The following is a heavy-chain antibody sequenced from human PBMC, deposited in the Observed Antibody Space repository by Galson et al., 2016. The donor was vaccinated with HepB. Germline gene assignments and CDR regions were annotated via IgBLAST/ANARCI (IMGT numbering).Heavy chain of an antibody. D-gene: IGHD6-19*01. J-gene: IGHJ4*02. V-gene: IGHV3-30*04. Sequence: SLRLSCAASGFTFSDFPMHWVRQAPGKGLEWVAVISYDGGNKYYADSVKGRFTISRDNSKSTLYLQMNSLRGVDTAVYYCARGSQWLVFYWGQGTLVTVSS. CDR1: GFTFSDFP. CDR3: ARGSQWLVFY. CDR2: ISYDGGNK.